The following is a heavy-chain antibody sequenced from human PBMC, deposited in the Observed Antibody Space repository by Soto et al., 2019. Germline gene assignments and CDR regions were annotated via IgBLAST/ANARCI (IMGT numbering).Heavy chain of an antibody. V-gene: IGHV3-23*01. CDR1: GFTFSIYN. Sequence: EVQLLESGGGLVQPGGSLRLSCVASGFTFSIYNMNWVRQAPGKGLEWVSVITGSGDYTNYADSVKGRFTISSYNSTNTLYLQMNSLRAEDTALYFCARRRTSSVDYWCQGTLVNVSS. CDR2: ITGSGDYT. CDR3: ARRRTSSVDY. D-gene: IGHD1-1*01. J-gene: IGHJ4*02.